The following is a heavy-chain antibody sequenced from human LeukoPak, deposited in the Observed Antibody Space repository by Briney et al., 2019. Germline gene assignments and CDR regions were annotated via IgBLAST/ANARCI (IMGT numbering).Heavy chain of an antibody. CDR2: IYYSGST. V-gene: IGHV4-59*12. D-gene: IGHD6-13*01. CDR3: AREEAAARYFDY. CDR1: GGSISSYY. J-gene: IGHJ4*02. Sequence: PSETLSLTCTVSGGSISSYYWSWIRQPPGKGLEWIGYIYYSGSTNYNPSLKSRVTISADRSKNQFSLKLSSVTAADTAVYYCAREEAAARYFDYWGQGTLVTVSS.